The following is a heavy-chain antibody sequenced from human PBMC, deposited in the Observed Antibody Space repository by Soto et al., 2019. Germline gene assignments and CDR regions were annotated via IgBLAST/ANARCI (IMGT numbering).Heavy chain of an antibody. J-gene: IGHJ4*02. CDR1: GFTFSSYA. CDR3: ARVSNCDSSGCYSYFDL. D-gene: IGHD3-22*01. Sequence: GGSLRLSCAASGFTFSSYAMSWVRQAPGKGPVWVSRISSNGTTTTYADSVKGRFTISRDNAKNTLYLQVNSLRADDTAVYYCARVSNCDSSGCYSYFDLWGQGALVTVSS. V-gene: IGHV3-74*01. CDR2: ISSNGTTT.